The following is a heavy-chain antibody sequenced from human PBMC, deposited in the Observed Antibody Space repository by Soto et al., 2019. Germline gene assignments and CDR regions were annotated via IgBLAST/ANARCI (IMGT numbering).Heavy chain of an antibody. J-gene: IGHJ4*02. Sequence: SVKVSCKASGGTFSSYTISWVRQAPGQGLEWMGRIIPILGIANYAQKFQGRVTITADKSTSTAYMELSSLRSEDTAVYYCARAYCSGGSCFKSHFDYWGQGTLVTVSS. CDR3: ARAYCSGGSCFKSHFDY. D-gene: IGHD2-15*01. CDR1: GGTFSSYT. CDR2: IIPILGIA. V-gene: IGHV1-69*02.